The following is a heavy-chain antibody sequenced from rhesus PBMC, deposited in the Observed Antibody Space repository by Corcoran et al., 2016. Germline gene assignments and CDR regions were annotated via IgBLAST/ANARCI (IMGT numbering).Heavy chain of an antibody. V-gene: IGHV4-127*01. J-gene: IGHJ4*01. CDR3: ARDFLESDY. CDR1: GYSISSGYG. D-gene: IGHD3-3*01. Sequence: QVQLQESGPGLVKPSETLSLTCAVSGYSISSGYGWSWIRQPPGTGLEWIGYIGGSSCNTNYNPSLKSRVTISKDTSKNQFSLKLSSVTAADTAVYYCARDFLESDYWGQGVLVTVSS. CDR2: IGGSSCNT.